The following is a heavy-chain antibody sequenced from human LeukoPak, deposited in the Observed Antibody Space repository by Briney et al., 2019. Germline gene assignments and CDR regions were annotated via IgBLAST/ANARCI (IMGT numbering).Heavy chain of an antibody. CDR3: ARGIAADPNYYYYYMDV. D-gene: IGHD6-13*01. Sequence: ASVKVSCKASGYTFTSYGISWVRQAPGQGLEWMGWISAYNGNTNYAQKLQGRVTMTTDTSTSTAYMELRSLRSEDTAAYYCARGIAADPNYYYYYMDVWGKGTTVTVSS. CDR2: ISAYNGNT. CDR1: GYTFTSYG. J-gene: IGHJ6*03. V-gene: IGHV1-18*01.